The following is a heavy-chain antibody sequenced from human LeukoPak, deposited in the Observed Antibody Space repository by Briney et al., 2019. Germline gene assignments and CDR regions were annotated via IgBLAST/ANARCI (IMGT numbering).Heavy chain of an antibody. Sequence: GESLKISCKGSGYSFTSYWIGWVRQMPGKGLEWMGIIYPGDSDTRYSPSFQGQVTISADKSISTAYLQWSSLKASDTAMYYCARTALIMVRGGGPYYYYGMDVWGQGTTVTVSS. CDR2: IYPGDSDT. CDR3: ARTALIMVRGGGPYYYYGMDV. CDR1: GYSFTSYW. V-gene: IGHV5-51*01. D-gene: IGHD3-10*01. J-gene: IGHJ6*02.